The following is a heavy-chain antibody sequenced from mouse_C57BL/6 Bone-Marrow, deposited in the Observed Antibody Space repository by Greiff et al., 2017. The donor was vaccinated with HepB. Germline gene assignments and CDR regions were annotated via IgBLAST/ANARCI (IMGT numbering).Heavy chain of an antibody. Sequence: EVKLMESGPGLVKPSQSLSLTCSVTGYSITSGYYWNWIRQFPGNKLEWMGYISYDGSNNYNPSLKNRISITRDTSKNQFFLKLNSVTTEDTATYYCAREGDYDSFDYWGQGTTLTVSS. CDR3: AREGDYDSFDY. D-gene: IGHD2-4*01. CDR1: GYSITSGYY. J-gene: IGHJ2*01. V-gene: IGHV3-6*01. CDR2: ISYDGSN.